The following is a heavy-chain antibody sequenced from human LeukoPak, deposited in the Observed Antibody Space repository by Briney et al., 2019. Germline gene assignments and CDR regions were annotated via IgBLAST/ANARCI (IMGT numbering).Heavy chain of an antibody. J-gene: IGHJ4*02. Sequence: GGSLRLSCAASGFTFSSYSMNWVRQAPGKGLEWVSSISGSSSYIYYADSVKGRFTISRDNAKNSLYLQMNSLRAEDTAVYYCTSTMVRGVIQGGWGQGTLVTVSS. V-gene: IGHV3-21*01. CDR1: GFTFSSYS. CDR3: TSTMVRGVIQGG. D-gene: IGHD3-10*01. CDR2: ISGSSSYI.